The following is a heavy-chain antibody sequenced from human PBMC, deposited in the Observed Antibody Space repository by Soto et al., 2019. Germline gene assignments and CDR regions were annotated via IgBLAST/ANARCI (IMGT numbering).Heavy chain of an antibody. D-gene: IGHD5-18*01. V-gene: IGHV4-30-2*01. CDR3: ARASSYGYWSDP. Sequence: PSETLSLTCAVSGGSISSGGYSWSWIRQPPGKGLEWIGYIYHSGSTYYNPSLKSRVTISVDRSKNQFSLKLSSVTAADTAVYYCARASSYGYWSDPWGQGTLVTVSS. CDR2: IYHSGST. J-gene: IGHJ5*02. CDR1: GGSISSGGYS.